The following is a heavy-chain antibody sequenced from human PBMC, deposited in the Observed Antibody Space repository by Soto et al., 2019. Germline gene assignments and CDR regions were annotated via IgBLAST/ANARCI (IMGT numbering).Heavy chain of an antibody. Sequence: SVKVSCKASGGTFSSYAISWVRQAPGQGLEWMGGIIPIFGTANYAQKFQGRVTITADESTSTAYMELSSLRSEDTAVYYCARVHDSSGSYYYYYGMDVWGQGTTVTSP. CDR3: ARVHDSSGSYYYYYGMDV. CDR1: GGTFSSYA. CDR2: IIPIFGTA. V-gene: IGHV1-69*13. D-gene: IGHD3-22*01. J-gene: IGHJ6*02.